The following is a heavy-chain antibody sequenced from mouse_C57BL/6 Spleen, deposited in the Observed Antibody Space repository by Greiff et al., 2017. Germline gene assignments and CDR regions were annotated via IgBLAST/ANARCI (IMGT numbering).Heavy chain of an antibody. V-gene: IGHV3-6*01. J-gene: IGHJ3*01. CDR3: AREDD. Sequence: EVKLQESGPGLVKPSQSLSLTCSVTGYSITSGYYWNWIRQFPGNKLEWMGYISYDGSNNYNPSLKNRISITRDTSKNQFFLKLNSVTTEDTATYYGAREDDWGQGTLVTVSA. CDR2: ISYDGSN. CDR1: GYSITSGYY.